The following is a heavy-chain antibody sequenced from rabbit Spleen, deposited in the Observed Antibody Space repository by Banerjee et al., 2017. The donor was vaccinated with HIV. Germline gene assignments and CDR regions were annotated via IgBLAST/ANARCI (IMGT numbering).Heavy chain of an antibody. CDR1: GFDLSSGYY. Sequence: QQQLGESGGGVVQPEGSLTLTCKASGFDLSSGYYLSWVRQAPGKGLDLIACIYGGSTSNTWYASWAKGRFSISKTSSTTVTLQMTSLTAANTATYFCARSPYSYGDGMDLWGPGTLVTVS. CDR2: IYGGSTSNT. J-gene: IGHJ6*01. CDR3: ARSPYSYGDGMDL. D-gene: IGHD6-1*01. V-gene: IGHV1S45*01.